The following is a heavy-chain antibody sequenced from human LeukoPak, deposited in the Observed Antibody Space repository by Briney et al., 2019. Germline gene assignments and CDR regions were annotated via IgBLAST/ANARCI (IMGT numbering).Heavy chain of an antibody. CDR2: INPNSGGT. V-gene: IGHV1-2*02. J-gene: IGHJ5*02. CDR3: ARVGSGWEYNWFDP. Sequence: ASVKVSCKASGYTFTGYYMHWVRQAPGQGLAWMGWINPNSGGTNYAQKFQGRVTMTRDTSISTAYMELSRLRSDDTAVYYCARVGSGWEYNWFDPWGQGTLVTVSS. D-gene: IGHD6-19*01. CDR1: GYTFTGYY.